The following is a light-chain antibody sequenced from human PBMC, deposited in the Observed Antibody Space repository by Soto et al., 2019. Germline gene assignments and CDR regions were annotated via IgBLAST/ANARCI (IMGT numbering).Light chain of an antibody. CDR2: DAS. J-gene: IGKJ1*01. CDR1: QSVSSY. V-gene: IGKV3D-20*01. CDR3: QQYGSSGT. Sequence: EIVMTQSPATLSLSPGERATLSCRASQSVSSYLNWYQQKPGLAPRLLIYDASNRATGIPARLSGSGSGTDFTLTIRRLEPEDFAVYYCQQYGSSGTFGQGTKVDIK.